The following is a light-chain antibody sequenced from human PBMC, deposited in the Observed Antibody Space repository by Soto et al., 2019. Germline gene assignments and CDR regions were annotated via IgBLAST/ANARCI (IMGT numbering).Light chain of an antibody. CDR2: DVS. CDR1: SSDVGGYNY. V-gene: IGLV2-14*01. J-gene: IGLJ2*01. Sequence: QSALTQPASVSGSPGQSITISCTGTSSDVGGYNYVSWYQQHPGKAPKLIIYDVSNRPSGISNRFSGSKSGNTASLTISGLQAEDEADYHCSSYTSSSTSVFGGGTMLTVL. CDR3: SSYTSSSTSV.